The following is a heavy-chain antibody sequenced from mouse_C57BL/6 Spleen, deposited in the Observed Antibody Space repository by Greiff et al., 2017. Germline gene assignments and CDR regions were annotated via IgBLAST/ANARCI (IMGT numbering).Heavy chain of an antibody. Sequence: QVQLQQPGTELVKPGASVKLSCKASGYTFTSYWMHWVKQRPGQGLEWIGNINPSNGGTNYNEKFKSKATLTEDKSSSTAYMQLSSLTSEDSAVYYCARYGSNYFYAMDYWGQGTSVTVSS. CDR1: GYTFTSYW. CDR3: ARYGSNYFYAMDY. D-gene: IGHD1-1*01. J-gene: IGHJ4*01. CDR2: INPSNGGT. V-gene: IGHV1-53*01.